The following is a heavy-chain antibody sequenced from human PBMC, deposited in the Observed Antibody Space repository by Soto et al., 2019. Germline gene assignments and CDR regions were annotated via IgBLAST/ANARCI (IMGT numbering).Heavy chain of an antibody. V-gene: IGHV3-48*03. J-gene: IGHJ4*02. CDR1: GFTFSSYE. Sequence: GGSLRLSCAASGFTFSSYEMNWVRQAPGKGLEWVSYISSGGTTIYYADSVKGRFTISRDNAKNSLDLQMNSLRADDTAIYYCARALDFWSGYLSDWGQGTLVTVS. CDR3: ARALDFWSGYLSD. D-gene: IGHD3-3*01. CDR2: ISSGGTTI.